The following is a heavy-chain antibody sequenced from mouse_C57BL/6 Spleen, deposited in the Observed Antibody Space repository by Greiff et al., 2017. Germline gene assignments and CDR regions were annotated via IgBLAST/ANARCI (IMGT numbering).Heavy chain of an antibody. Sequence: QVQLKQPGTELVKPGASVKLSCKASGYTFTSYWMHWVKQRPGQGLEWIGNINPSNGGTNYNEKFKSKATLTVDKSSSTAYMQLSSLTSEDSAVYYCARSGSREYYFDYWGQGTTLTVSS. CDR3: ARSGSREYYFDY. CDR1: GYTFTSYW. J-gene: IGHJ2*01. D-gene: IGHD1-1*01. V-gene: IGHV1-53*01. CDR2: INPSNGGT.